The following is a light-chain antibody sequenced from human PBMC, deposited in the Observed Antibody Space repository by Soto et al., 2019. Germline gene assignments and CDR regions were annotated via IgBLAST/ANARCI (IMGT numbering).Light chain of an antibody. CDR2: GAS. Sequence: IVLTQSPGTLSLSQGERATLSCRASQSVSSSYLAWYQQKPCQAPRLLIYGASSRATGIPDRFSGGGSGTDFTLTISRLEPEDFAVYYCQQYGGSPQYTFGQGTKLEIK. J-gene: IGKJ2*01. CDR1: QSVSSSY. CDR3: QQYGGSPQYT. V-gene: IGKV3-20*01.